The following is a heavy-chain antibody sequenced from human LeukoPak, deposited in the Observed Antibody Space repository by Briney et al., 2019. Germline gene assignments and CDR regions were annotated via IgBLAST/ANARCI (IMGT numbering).Heavy chain of an antibody. CDR3: ARISSYDSSAYPPGT. Sequence: SVKVSCKASGGTFSSYAISWVRQAPGQGLEWMGGIIPIFGTADYAQKFQGGVTITTDESTSTIYMELSSLRSEDAAVYYCARISSYDSSAYPPGTWGQGTLVTVSS. V-gene: IGHV1-69*05. D-gene: IGHD3-22*01. CDR1: GGTFSSYA. J-gene: IGHJ5*02. CDR2: IIPIFGTA.